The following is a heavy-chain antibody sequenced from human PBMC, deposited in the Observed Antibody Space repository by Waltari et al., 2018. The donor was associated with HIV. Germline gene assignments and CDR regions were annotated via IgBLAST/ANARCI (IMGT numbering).Heavy chain of an antibody. V-gene: IGHV1-3*01. Sequence: QVQLVQSGAEVKKPGASVKVSCKASGYTFTSYAMHWVRQAPGPRLEWMGWINAGNGNTKYSQKFQGRVTITRDTSASTAYMELSSLRSEDTAVYYCARPYGDYDYYFDYWGQGTLVTVSS. D-gene: IGHD4-17*01. CDR2: INAGNGNT. CDR3: ARPYGDYDYYFDY. CDR1: GYTFTSYA. J-gene: IGHJ4*02.